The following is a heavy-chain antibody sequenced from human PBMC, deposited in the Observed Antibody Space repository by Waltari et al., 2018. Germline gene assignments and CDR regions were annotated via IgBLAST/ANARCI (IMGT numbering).Heavy chain of an antibody. J-gene: IGHJ6*03. CDR1: VFPFSSYG. Sequence: QVQLVESGGGVVQPGGSLRLSCAASVFPFSSYGMPWVRQAPGKGMEWVAFIRYDGSNKYYADSVKGRFTISRDNSKNTLYLQMNSLRAEDTAVYYCAGIRLTIFGVDYYYMDVWGKGTTVTISS. V-gene: IGHV3-30*02. D-gene: IGHD3-3*01. CDR3: AGIRLTIFGVDYYYMDV. CDR2: IRYDGSNK.